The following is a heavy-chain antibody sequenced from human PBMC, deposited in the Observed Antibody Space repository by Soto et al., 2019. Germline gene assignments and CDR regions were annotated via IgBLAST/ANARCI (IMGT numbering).Heavy chain of an antibody. Sequence: SETLSLTCTVSGASITRYYWSCIRQPPGKGLEWIGYIYYSGSTNYNPSLKSRVTISVDTSKNQFSLKLSSVTAADTAVYYCARQLVHYYGSGSYYRDAFDIWGQGTMVTVSS. CDR2: IYYSGST. J-gene: IGHJ3*02. CDR3: ARQLVHYYGSGSYYRDAFDI. V-gene: IGHV4-59*08. D-gene: IGHD3-10*01. CDR1: GASITRYY.